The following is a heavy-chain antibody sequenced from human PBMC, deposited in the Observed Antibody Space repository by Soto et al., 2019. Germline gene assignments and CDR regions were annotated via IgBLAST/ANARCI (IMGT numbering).Heavy chain of an antibody. CDR3: AASQRGYSGYEVAFDF. J-gene: IGHJ3*01. Sequence: GASVKVSCKASCYSFTSFGFSWVRQAPAQGLERMGWISPYYGNTNYAQKFQGRVTMTTDTSTSTAYMELRSLRSDDTAVYYCAASQRGYSGYEVAFDFWGQGTMVTVSS. V-gene: IGHV1-18*01. D-gene: IGHD5-12*01. CDR2: ISPYYGNT. CDR1: CYSFTSFG.